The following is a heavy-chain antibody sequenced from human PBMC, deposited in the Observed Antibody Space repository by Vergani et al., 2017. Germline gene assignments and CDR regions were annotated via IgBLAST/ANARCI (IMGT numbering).Heavy chain of an antibody. CDR1: GGTFSSYA. J-gene: IGHJ4*02. CDR2: IIPILGIA. Sequence: QVQLVQSGAEVKKPGSSVKVSRKASGGTFSSYAISWVRQAPGHGLEWMGRIIPILGIANYAQKFQGRVTITADKSTSTAYMELSSLRSEDTAVYYCARELITMVRGRLNSGLDYWGQGTLVTVSS. V-gene: IGHV1-69*04. D-gene: IGHD3-10*01. CDR3: ARELITMVRGRLNSGLDY.